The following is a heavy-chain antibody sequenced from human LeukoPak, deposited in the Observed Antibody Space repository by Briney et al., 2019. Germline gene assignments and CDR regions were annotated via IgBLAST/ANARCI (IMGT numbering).Heavy chain of an antibody. CDR2: ISYDGSNK. CDR3: ARDLGGYDSWSGTLDY. CDR1: GFTFSSYA. D-gene: IGHD3-3*01. J-gene: IGHJ4*02. Sequence: GGSLRLSCAASGFTFSSYAMHWVRQAPGKGLEWVAVISYDGSNKYYADSVKGRFTISRDNSKNTLYLQMNSLRAEDTAVHYCARDLGGYDSWSGTLDYWGQGTLVTVSS. V-gene: IGHV3-30*01.